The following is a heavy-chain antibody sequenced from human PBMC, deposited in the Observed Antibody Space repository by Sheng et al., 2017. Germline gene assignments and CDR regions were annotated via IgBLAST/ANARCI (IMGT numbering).Heavy chain of an antibody. CDR2: ISPYSDHS. D-gene: IGHD3-3*01. J-gene: IGHJ4*02. Sequence: QVQLVQSGPEVKKPGASVTVSCKTSGYSFNTYGVSWLRQAPGQGPEWMGWISPYSDHSVYAHNLQGRLTLTTDTSTSTAYMELRNMTSDDTAVYYCGRAGDSWSVYSPFVIDWWGQGTLVTVSS. CDR1: GYSFNTYG. CDR3: GRAGDSWSVYSPFVIDW. V-gene: IGHV1-18*01.